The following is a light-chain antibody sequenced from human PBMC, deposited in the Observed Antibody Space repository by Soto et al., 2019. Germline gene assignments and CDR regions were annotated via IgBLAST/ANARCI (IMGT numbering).Light chain of an antibody. CDR1: QSVSSN. V-gene: IGKV3-15*01. J-gene: IGKJ2*01. Sequence: EIVMTQSPVTLSVSPGERATVSCRASQSVSSNLAWYQQKPGQAPRLLIYGASTRATGIPARFSGSGSGTEFTLTIRSLQSEDFAVYYCQQYNNWPPMYTFGQGTKLEIK. CDR3: QQYNNWPPMYT. CDR2: GAS.